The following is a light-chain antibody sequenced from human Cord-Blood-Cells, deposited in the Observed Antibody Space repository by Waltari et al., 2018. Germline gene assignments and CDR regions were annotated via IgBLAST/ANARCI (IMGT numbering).Light chain of an antibody. J-gene: IGLJ2*01. Sequence: QSALTQPASVSGSPGQSITISCSGTSSDVGGYNYVYWYQQHPGKAPKRMIYDVTNRPSGVPNRFSGSKSGNTASLTISGLQAEDEADYYCSSYTSSSTLKVFGGGTKLTVL. CDR3: SSYTSSSTLKV. CDR1: SSDVGGYNY. V-gene: IGLV2-14*01. CDR2: DVT.